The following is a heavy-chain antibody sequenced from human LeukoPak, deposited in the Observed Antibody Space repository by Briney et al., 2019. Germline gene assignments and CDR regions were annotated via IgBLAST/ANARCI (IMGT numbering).Heavy chain of an antibody. CDR2: ISWNSGSI. V-gene: IGHV3-9*01. CDR1: GFTFDDYA. Sequence: GGSLRLSCAASGFTFDDYAMHWVRQAPGKGLEWVSGISWNSGSIGYADSVKGRFTISRDNAKNSLYLQMSSLRAEDTALYYCAKDRRHSSGYIDYWGQGTLVTVSS. D-gene: IGHD3-22*01. J-gene: IGHJ4*02. CDR3: AKDRRHSSGYIDY.